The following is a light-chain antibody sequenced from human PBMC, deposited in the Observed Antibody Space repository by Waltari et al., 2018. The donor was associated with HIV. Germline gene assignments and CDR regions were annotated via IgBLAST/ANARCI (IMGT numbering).Light chain of an antibody. CDR1: RGNIASNH. CDR3: QSYDNANPSI. CDR2: EDT. V-gene: IGLV6-57*03. J-gene: IGLJ1*01. Sequence: NFVLTQPHSVSESPGKTVTISCARSRGNIASNHLQWYQQRPGSAPTPVIYEDTHRPSGVPDRFSGSIDSSSNSASLTIYELRTEDEADYYCQSYDNANPSIFGTGTRVTVL.